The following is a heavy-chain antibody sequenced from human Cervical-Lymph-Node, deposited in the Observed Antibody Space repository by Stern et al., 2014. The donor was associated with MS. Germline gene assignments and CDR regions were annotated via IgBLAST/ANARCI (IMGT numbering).Heavy chain of an antibody. CDR2: IYHSGDT. J-gene: IGHJ4*02. Sequence: VQLVESGPGLVKPSETLSLTCAVSGGSISSRYWGWIRQPPGKGLEWIGLIYHSGDTKNNPSPKSRVNILLDKSKKQFSLKVTSVTAADTAVYYCARLSTAGDFWGQGTLVTVSS. V-gene: IGHV4-59*08. CDR3: ARLSTAGDF. CDR1: GGSISSRY.